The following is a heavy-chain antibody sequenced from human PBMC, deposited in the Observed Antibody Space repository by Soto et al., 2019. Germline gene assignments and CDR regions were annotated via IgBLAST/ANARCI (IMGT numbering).Heavy chain of an antibody. CDR1: GFTFRDYE. CDR2: IGTSDITI. Sequence: GGSLRLSCAASGFTFRDYEMNWVRQAPGKGLEWISYIGTSDITIYYADSVKGRFTISRDNAKNSVYLQMNSLRAEHTAVYYCARGGDYYDFWSGYSHWGQGTLVTVSS. CDR3: ARGGDYYDFWSGYSH. V-gene: IGHV3-48*03. D-gene: IGHD3-3*01. J-gene: IGHJ4*02.